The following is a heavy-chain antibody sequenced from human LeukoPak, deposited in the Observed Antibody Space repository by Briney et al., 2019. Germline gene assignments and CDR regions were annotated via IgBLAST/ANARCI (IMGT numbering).Heavy chain of an antibody. CDR1: GFTFSSYA. CDR3: AKVTTYSYGSKVDY. V-gene: IGHV3-23*01. D-gene: IGHD5-18*01. Sequence: GGSLRLSCAASGFTFSSYAMSWVRQAPGKGLEWISAISGSGGSTYYADSVKGRFTISRDNSKNTLYLQMNSLRAEDTAVYYCAKVTTYSYGSKVDYWGQGTLVTVSS. CDR2: ISGSGGST. J-gene: IGHJ4*02.